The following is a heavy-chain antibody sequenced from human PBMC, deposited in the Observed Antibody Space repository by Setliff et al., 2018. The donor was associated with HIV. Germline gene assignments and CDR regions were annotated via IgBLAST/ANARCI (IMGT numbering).Heavy chain of an antibody. CDR1: GFTFGDYA. CDR2: ISWNGGSK. Sequence: GGSLRLSCAASGFTFGDYAFHWVRQVPGKGLEWVSGISWNGGSKAYADSVKGRFSISRDNANNSLYLLMNSLRPEDTALYYCAKDAGIAVAGPSDLWGQGTLVTVSS. V-gene: IGHV3-9*01. J-gene: IGHJ4*02. CDR3: AKDAGIAVAGPSDL. D-gene: IGHD6-19*01.